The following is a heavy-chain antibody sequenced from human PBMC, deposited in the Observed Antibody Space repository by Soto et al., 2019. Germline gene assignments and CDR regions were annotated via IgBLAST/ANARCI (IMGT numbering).Heavy chain of an antibody. Sequence: GESLKISCQASGYTFDSNWIGWVRQMPGKDLEWMGIIYPGDSETRYSPSFQGQVTISADRSFKIAYLQWRSLQASDTAMYYCARLLDSWDEPHYFDSWGQGTAVTVSS. CDR1: GYTFDSNW. CDR2: IYPGDSET. V-gene: IGHV5-51*01. D-gene: IGHD1-1*01. J-gene: IGHJ4*02. CDR3: ARLLDSWDEPHYFDS.